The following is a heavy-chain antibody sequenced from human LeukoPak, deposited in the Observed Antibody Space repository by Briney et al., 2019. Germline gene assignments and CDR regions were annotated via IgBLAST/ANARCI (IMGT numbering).Heavy chain of an antibody. D-gene: IGHD2-2*01. V-gene: IGHV5-51*01. CDR2: IYPGDSDT. CDR3: ALSLPVPAAPKNWFDP. Sequence: GESLQISCKGSGYSFTTYWIAWVRQLPGKGLEWMGSIYPGDSDTRYSPSFQGQVTISADKSISTAYLQWSSLKASDTAMYYCALSLPVPAAPKNWFDPWGQGTLVTVSS. J-gene: IGHJ5*02. CDR1: GYSFTTYW.